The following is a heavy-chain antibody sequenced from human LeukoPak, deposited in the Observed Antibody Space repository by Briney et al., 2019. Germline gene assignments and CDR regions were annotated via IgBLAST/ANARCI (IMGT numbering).Heavy chain of an antibody. V-gene: IGHV3-23*01. CDR3: AKDPQRYYYDSSGYYY. J-gene: IGHJ4*02. D-gene: IGHD3-22*01. CDR2: ISGSGGST. Sequence: HAGGSLRLSSAASGFTFSSYAMSWVRQAPGKGLEWVSAISGSGGSTYYADSVKGRFTISRDNSKNTLYLQMNSLRAEDTAVYYCAKDPQRYYYDSSGYYYWGQGTLVTVSS. CDR1: GFTFSSYA.